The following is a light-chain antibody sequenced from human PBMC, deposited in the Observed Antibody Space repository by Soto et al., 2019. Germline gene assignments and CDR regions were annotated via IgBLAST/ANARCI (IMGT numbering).Light chain of an antibody. V-gene: IGLV2-23*01. CDR1: SSDVGSYNL. CDR3: CSYAGSSNVV. J-gene: IGLJ2*01. CDR2: EGS. Sequence: QSALTQPASVSGSPGQSITISCTGTSSDVGSYNLVSWYQQHPGKAPKLMIYEGSKRPSGVSDRFSGSKSGNKASLTISGLQAEDEAGYYCCSYAGSSNVVFGGGTKVTVL.